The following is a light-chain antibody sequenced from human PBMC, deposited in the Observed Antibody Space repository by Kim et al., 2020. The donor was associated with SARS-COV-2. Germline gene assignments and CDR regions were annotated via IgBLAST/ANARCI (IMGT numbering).Light chain of an antibody. Sequence: EIVLTQSPGTLSLSPGERATLSCRTSQSVSSNYLAWYQQKPGQAPRLLIHGVSSRATGIPDRFSGSGSGTDFTLTISRLDPEDFAVYYCQHYGSSPRWTFGQGTKVDIK. CDR3: QHYGSSPRWT. CDR2: GVS. J-gene: IGKJ1*01. V-gene: IGKV3-20*01. CDR1: QSVSSNY.